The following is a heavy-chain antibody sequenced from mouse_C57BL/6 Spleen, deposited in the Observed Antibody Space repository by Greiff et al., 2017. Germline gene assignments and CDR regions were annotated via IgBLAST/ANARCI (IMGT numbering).Heavy chain of an antibody. D-gene: IGHD1-1*01. J-gene: IGHJ4*01. Sequence: EVQRVESGGGLVQPKGSLKLSCAASGFSFNTYAMNWVRQAPGKGLEWVARIRSKSNNYATYYADSVKDRFTISRDDSESMLYLQMNNLKTEDTAMYYCVRRGYYYGREAMDYWGQGTSVTVAS. V-gene: IGHV10-1*01. CDR1: GFSFNTYA. CDR3: VRRGYYYGREAMDY. CDR2: IRSKSNNYAT.